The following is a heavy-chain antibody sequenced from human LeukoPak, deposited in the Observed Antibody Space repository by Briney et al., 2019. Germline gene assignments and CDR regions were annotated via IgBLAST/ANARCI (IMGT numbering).Heavy chain of an antibody. CDR1: GYTFTSYG. V-gene: IGHV1-18*01. CDR2: ISAYNGNT. CDR3: AREWERYYYDSSGENAFDI. J-gene: IGHJ3*02. Sequence: ASVKVSCKASGYTFTSYGISWVRQAPGHGLEWMGWISAYNGNTNYAQKLQVRVTMTTDTSTSTAYMELRSLRSDDTVVYYCAREWERYYYDSSGENAFDIWGQGTMVTVSS. D-gene: IGHD3-22*01.